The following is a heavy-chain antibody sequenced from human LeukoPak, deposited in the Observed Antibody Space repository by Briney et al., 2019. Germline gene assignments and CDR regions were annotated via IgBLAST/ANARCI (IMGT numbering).Heavy chain of an antibody. V-gene: IGHV4-30-4*08. J-gene: IGHJ5*02. CDR3: ARDFYTRPDYDFWSGYSGFDP. Sequence: SETLSLTCTVSGGSISSGDYYWIWIRQPPGKGLEWIGYIYYSGSTYYNPSLKSRVTISVDTSKNQFSLKLSSVTAADTAVYYCARDFYTRPDYDFWSGYSGFDPWGQGTLVTVSS. D-gene: IGHD3-3*01. CDR2: IYYSGST. CDR1: GGSISSGDYY.